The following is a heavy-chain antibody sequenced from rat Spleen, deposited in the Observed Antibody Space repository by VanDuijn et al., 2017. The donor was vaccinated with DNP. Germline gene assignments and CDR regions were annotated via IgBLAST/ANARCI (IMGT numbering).Heavy chain of an antibody. V-gene: IGHV5-46*01. CDR1: GFTFSSFP. Sequence: EVQLVESGGGLVQPGRSMKLSCAASGFTFSSFPMAWVRQAPTKGLEWVATISTSGGSTYYRDSGKGRFTISRDNAKSTLYLQMNSLRSEDTATYYCTTTGSTSFDYWGQGVMVTVSS. J-gene: IGHJ2*01. D-gene: IGHD5-1*01. CDR3: TTTGSTSFDY. CDR2: ISTSGGST.